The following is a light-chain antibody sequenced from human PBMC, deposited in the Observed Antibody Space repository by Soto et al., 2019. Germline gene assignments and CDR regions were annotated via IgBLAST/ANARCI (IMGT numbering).Light chain of an antibody. J-gene: IGKJ2*01. CDR2: STS. Sequence: DIQMTQSPSSLSAAVGDRVTITCRASQDINKYLNWYHQKPGKAPKLLIFSTSTLYSGVPSRFSGSRSGTDFTLTISRLQPEDFATYYCQQSYSSPYTFGQGNKVEIK. CDR3: QQSYSSPYT. CDR1: QDINKY. V-gene: IGKV1-39*01.